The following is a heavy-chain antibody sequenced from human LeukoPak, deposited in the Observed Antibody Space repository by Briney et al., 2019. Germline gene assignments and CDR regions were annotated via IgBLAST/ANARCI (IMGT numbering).Heavy chain of an antibody. Sequence: PSETLSLTCSVSGGSISSYYWSWIRQPPGKGLEWIGYIYYTGSTNDNPSLKSRVTISVDTSKNQFSLKLNSVTAADTAVYYCARELCSTTTCYFDYWGQGTLVTVSS. V-gene: IGHV4-59*01. D-gene: IGHD2-2*01. CDR2: IYYTGST. J-gene: IGHJ4*02. CDR3: ARELCSTTTCYFDY. CDR1: GGSISSYY.